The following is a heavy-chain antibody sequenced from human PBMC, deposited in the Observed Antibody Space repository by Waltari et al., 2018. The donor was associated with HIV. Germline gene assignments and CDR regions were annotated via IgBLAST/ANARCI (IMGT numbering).Heavy chain of an antibody. Sequence: QITLKESGPTLVKPTQTLTLTCTFSWFSLRTSGVGVGWIRQPPGKALEWLALISWNDDKRYSPSLKSRLTITKDTSKNQVVLTMTNMDPVDTATYYCARHYYDSSGPLGGWFDPWGQGTLVTVSS. CDR3: ARHYYDSSGPLGGWFDP. J-gene: IGHJ5*02. CDR1: WFSLRTSGVG. CDR2: ISWNDDK. D-gene: IGHD3-22*01. V-gene: IGHV2-5*01.